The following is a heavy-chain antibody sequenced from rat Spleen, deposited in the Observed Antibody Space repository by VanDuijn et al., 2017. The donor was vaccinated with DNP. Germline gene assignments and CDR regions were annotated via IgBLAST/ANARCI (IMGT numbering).Heavy chain of an antibody. CDR3: AIQLGVFDY. Sequence: EVQLQESGPGLVKPSQSLSLTCSVTGYSITSNHKWSWIRKFPGNELEWMGYINNAGSTNYNPSLKSRFSITRDTSKNQFFLQVNSVRHEDSATYYCAIQLGVFDYWGQGVMVIVSP. D-gene: IGHD5-1*01. V-gene: IGHV3-3*01. CDR2: INNAGST. CDR1: GYSITSNHK. J-gene: IGHJ2*01.